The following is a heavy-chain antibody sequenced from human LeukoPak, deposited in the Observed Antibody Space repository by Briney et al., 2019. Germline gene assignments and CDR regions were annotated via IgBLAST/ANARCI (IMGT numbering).Heavy chain of an antibody. J-gene: IGHJ4*02. V-gene: IGHV1-2*02. Sequence: ASVKVSCKASGYTFTGYYMHWVRQAPGQGLEWMGWINPNSGGTNYAQKFQGRVTMTRDTSISTAYMELSRLRSDDTAVYYCARNYDSSGYYLFGYWGQGTLVTVSS. CDR2: INPNSGGT. D-gene: IGHD3-22*01. CDR1: GYTFTGYY. CDR3: ARNYDSSGYYLFGY.